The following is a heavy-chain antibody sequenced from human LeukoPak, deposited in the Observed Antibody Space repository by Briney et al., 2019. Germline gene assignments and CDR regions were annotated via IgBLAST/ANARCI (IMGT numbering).Heavy chain of an antibody. CDR1: GVSISSSSYY. Sequence: SETLSLTCTVSGVSISSSSYYWGWIRQPPGKGLEWIGSIYYSGSTYYNPSLKSRVTISVDTSKNQFSLKLSSVTAADTAVYYCANLGSSELRVPASQGNWGQGTLVTVSS. J-gene: IGHJ4*02. CDR3: ANLGSSELRVPASQGN. V-gene: IGHV4-39*07. D-gene: IGHD2-2*01. CDR2: IYYSGST.